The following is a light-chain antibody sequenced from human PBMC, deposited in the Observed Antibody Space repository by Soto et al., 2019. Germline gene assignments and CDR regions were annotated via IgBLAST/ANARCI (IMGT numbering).Light chain of an antibody. CDR1: QSVSSNY. V-gene: IGKV3-20*01. CDR3: QQYGSSGT. CDR2: LAS. J-gene: IGKJ1*01. Sequence: DIVLTQSPGTLSLSPGERATLSCRASQSVSSNYLAWYQQKPGQTPKVLIYLASTRATGIPDRFSGSGSGTDLALTIWRLEPEDFAVYYCQQYGSSGTFGQGTKVDIK.